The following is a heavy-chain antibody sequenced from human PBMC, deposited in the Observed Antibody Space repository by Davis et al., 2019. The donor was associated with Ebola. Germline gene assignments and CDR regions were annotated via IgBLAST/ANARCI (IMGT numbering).Heavy chain of an antibody. CDR3: AKDYGSGTWDYYYYMDV. V-gene: IGHV3-23*01. CDR1: GFTFSSYA. Sequence: PGGSLRLSCAASGFTFSSYAMNWVRQAPGEGLEWVSGISGSGGSTYYADSVKGRFTISRDNSKNTLYLQMNSLRAEDTAVYYCAKDYGSGTWDYYYYMDVWGKGTTVTVSS. J-gene: IGHJ6*03. D-gene: IGHD3-10*01. CDR2: ISGSGGST.